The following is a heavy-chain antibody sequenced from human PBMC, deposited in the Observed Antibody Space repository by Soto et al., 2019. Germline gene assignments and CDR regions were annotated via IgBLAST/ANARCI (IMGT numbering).Heavy chain of an antibody. Sequence: EVQLLESGGGLVQPGGSLRLSCAASGFTFSSYAMSWVRQAPGKGLEWVSAISGSGGSTYYADSVKGRFTISRDNSKNRVYLQVNSLRAEDTAVYYCAEGLEWLFRGYFDLWCRGTLVTVSS. V-gene: IGHV3-23*01. CDR1: GFTFSSYA. J-gene: IGHJ2*01. CDR2: ISGSGGST. CDR3: AEGLEWLFRGYFDL. D-gene: IGHD3-3*01.